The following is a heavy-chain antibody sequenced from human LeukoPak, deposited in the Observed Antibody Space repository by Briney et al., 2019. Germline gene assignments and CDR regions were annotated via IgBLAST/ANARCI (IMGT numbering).Heavy chain of an antibody. J-gene: IGHJ4*02. CDR3: ARDDYYDSSGYSSIDY. D-gene: IGHD3-22*01. CDR2: ISYDGSNK. CDR1: GFTFSSYA. V-gene: IGHV3-30-3*01. Sequence: PGGSLRLSCADSGFTFSSYAMHWVRQAPGKGLEWVAVISYDGSNKYYADSVKGRFTISRDNSKNTLYLQMNSLRAEDTAVYYCARDDYYDSSGYSSIDYWGQGTLVTVSS.